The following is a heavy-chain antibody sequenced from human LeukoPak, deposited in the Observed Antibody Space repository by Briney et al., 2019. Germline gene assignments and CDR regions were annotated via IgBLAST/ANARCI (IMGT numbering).Heavy chain of an antibody. CDR1: GFTVSSNY. V-gene: IGHV3-66*01. CDR2: IYSGGST. D-gene: IGHD2-15*01. CDR3: ARWVLGYCSGGSCPPRDY. J-gene: IGHJ4*02. Sequence: GGSLRLSCAASGFTVSSNYMSWVRQAPGKGLEWVSVIYSGGSTYYADSVKGRFTISRDNSKNTLYLQMNSLRAEDTAVYYCARWVLGYCSGGSCPPRDYWGQGTLVTVSS.